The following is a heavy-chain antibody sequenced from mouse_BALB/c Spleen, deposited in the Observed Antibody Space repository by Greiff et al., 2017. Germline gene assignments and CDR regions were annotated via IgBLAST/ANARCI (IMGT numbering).Heavy chain of an antibody. D-gene: IGHD4-1*01. CDR1: GFTFSSYT. CDR2: ISSGGSYT. Sequence: EVHLVESGGGLVKPGGSLKLSCAASGFTFSSYTMSWVRQTPEKRLEWVATISSGGSYTYYPDSVKGRFTISRDNAKNTLYLQMSSLKSEDTAMYYCTRDHWDYWGQGTTLTVSS. J-gene: IGHJ2*01. CDR3: TRDHWDY. V-gene: IGHV5-6-4*01.